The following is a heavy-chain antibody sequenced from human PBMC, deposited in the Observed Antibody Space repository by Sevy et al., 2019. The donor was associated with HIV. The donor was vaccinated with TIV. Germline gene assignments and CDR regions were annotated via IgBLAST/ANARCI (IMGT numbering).Heavy chain of an antibody. CDR1: GGNISTYY. J-gene: IGHJ5*02. CDR3: ARKSSMVRDTRFDP. CDR2: IYYNGNT. D-gene: IGHD3-10*01. Sequence: SETLSLTCTLSGGNISTYYWSWIWQAPGKGLEWIGYIYYNGNTNYNPSLKSRVTISIGTSKKEFSLRLTSVTPVDTGVYYCARKSSMVRDTRFDPWGQGTLVTVSS. V-gene: IGHV4-59*01.